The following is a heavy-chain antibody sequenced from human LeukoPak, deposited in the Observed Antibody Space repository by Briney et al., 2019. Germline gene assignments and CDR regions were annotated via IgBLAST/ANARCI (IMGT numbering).Heavy chain of an antibody. CDR3: ARDRYSGSGVFDY. Sequence: SETLSLTCTVSDGSISSSSYYWGWIRQPPGKGLEWIGTIYYSGSTYYNPSLKSRLTISLDTSNNQFSLKLSSVTAADTAVYYCARDRYSGSGVFDYWGQGTLVTVSS. D-gene: IGHD1-26*01. V-gene: IGHV4-39*07. CDR1: DGSISSSSYY. CDR2: IYYSGST. J-gene: IGHJ4*02.